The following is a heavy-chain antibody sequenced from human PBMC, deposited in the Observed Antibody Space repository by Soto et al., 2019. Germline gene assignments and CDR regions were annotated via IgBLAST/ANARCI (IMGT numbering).Heavy chain of an antibody. CDR1: GFTFSSYA. V-gene: IGHV3-30-3*01. CDR2: ISYDGSNK. J-gene: IGHJ6*02. CDR3: ARVHASYGYSYYGMDV. Sequence: GGSLRLSCAASGFTFSSYAMHWVRQAPGKGLEWVAVISYDGSNKYYADSVKGRFTISRDNSKNTLYLQMNSLRAEDTAVYYCARVHASYGYSYYGMDVWGQGTTVTVSS. D-gene: IGHD5-18*01.